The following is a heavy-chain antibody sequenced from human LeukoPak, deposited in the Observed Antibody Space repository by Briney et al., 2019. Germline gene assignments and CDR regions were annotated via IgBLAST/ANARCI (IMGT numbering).Heavy chain of an antibody. Sequence: ASVKVSCKASGYTFTGYYMHWVRQAPGQGLEWVGWINPNSGGTNYAQKFQGRVTMTRDTSISTAYMELSRLRSDDTAVYYCARDPLVRGNPLYYYYYMDVWGKGTTVTVSS. V-gene: IGHV1-2*02. CDR3: ARDPLVRGNPLYYYYYMDV. CDR1: GYTFTGYY. D-gene: IGHD3-10*01. CDR2: INPNSGGT. J-gene: IGHJ6*03.